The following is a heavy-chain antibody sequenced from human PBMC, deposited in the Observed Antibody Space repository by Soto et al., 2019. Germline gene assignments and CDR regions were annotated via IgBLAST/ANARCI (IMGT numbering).Heavy chain of an antibody. Sequence: VGSLRLSCAASGFTFSSYAMHWVRQAPGKGLEWVAVISYDGSNKYYADSVKGRFTISRDNSKNTLYLQMNSLRAEDTAVYYCARDGDWNGYEYYYYGMDVWGQGTTVTVS. J-gene: IGHJ6*02. D-gene: IGHD1-1*01. V-gene: IGHV3-30-3*01. CDR3: ARDGDWNGYEYYYYGMDV. CDR1: GFTFSSYA. CDR2: ISYDGSNK.